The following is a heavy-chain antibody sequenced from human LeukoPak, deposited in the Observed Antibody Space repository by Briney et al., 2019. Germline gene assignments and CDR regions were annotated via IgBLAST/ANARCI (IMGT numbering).Heavy chain of an antibody. Sequence: GGSLRLSCAASGFTFDDYAMHWVRQAPGKGLEWVSGISWNSGSIGYADSVKGRFTISRDNAKNSLYLQMNSLRAEDTALYYCAKVGGYSDAYGMDGWGQGTTVTVSS. CDR2: ISWNSGSI. J-gene: IGHJ6*02. CDR1: GFTFDDYA. CDR3: AKVGGYSDAYGMDG. D-gene: IGHD5-18*01. V-gene: IGHV3-9*01.